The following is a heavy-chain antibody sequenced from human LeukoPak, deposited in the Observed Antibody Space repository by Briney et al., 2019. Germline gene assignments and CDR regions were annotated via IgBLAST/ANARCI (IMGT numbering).Heavy chain of an antibody. CDR3: ARQSVENYYYGMDV. V-gene: IGHV3-53*01. D-gene: IGHD5-24*01. J-gene: IGHJ6*02. CDR2: IYSGGST. CDR1: GFTFSSNY. Sequence: GGSLRLSCAASGFTFSSNYMSWVRQAPGKGLEWVSVIYSGGSTYYADSVTGRFTISRDNSTNTLYLQTNSLRAEDTAVYYCARQSVENYYYGMDVWGQGTTVTVSS.